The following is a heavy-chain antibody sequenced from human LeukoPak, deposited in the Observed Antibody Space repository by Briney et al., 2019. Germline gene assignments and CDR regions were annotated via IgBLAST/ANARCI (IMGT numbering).Heavy chain of an antibody. CDR1: GFTFTTYW. D-gene: IGHD3-10*01. V-gene: IGHV3-7*01. Sequence: GGSLRLSCAASGFTFTTYWMTWVRQAPGKGLEWVANINQDGTEKYYVDSVKGRFTISRDNAKNSLYLQMNSLRVEDTAVYYCAKVATYYYGSETYYFFEHWGQRSPVTASS. CDR3: AKVATYYYGSETYYFFEH. CDR2: INQDGTEK. J-gene: IGHJ4*02.